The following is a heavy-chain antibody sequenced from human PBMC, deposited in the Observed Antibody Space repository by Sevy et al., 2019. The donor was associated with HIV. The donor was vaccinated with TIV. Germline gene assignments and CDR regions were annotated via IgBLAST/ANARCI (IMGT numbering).Heavy chain of an antibody. D-gene: IGHD6-25*01. Sequence: GGSLRLSCAASGFTFSSYWMSWVRQAPGKGLEWVANIKQDGSEKYYVDSVKGRFTISRDKAKNSLYLQMNSLRAEDTAVYYCARCLAARGIYYYYYMDVWGKGTTVTVSS. V-gene: IGHV3-7*01. J-gene: IGHJ6*03. CDR1: GFTFSSYW. CDR2: IKQDGSEK. CDR3: ARCLAARGIYYYYYMDV.